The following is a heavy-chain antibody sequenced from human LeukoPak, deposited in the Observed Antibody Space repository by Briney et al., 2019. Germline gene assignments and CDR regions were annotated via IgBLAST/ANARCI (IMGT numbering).Heavy chain of an antibody. J-gene: IGHJ5*02. CDR3: ARDRGFLEWSTYRTTNDL. CDR2: ISSSSSYI. Sequence: GGSLRLSCAASGFTFSSYSMNWVRQAPGKGLEWVSSISSSSSYIYYADSVKGRFTISRDNAKNSLYLQMNSLRAEDTAVYYCARDRGFLEWSTYRTTNDLWGQGTLVTVSS. D-gene: IGHD3-3*01. CDR1: GFTFSSYS. V-gene: IGHV3-21*01.